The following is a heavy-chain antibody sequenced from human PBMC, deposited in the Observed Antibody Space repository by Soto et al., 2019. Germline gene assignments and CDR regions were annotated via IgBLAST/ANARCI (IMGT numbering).Heavy chain of an antibody. V-gene: IGHV4-59*01. CDR3: ARGYSSSYGRFDY. CDR2: IYYSGST. D-gene: IGHD6-13*01. CDR1: GGSISSYY. J-gene: IGHJ4*02. Sequence: PSETLSLTCTVSGGSISSYYWSWIRQPPAKGLEWIGYIYYSGSTNYNPSLKSRVTISVDTSKNQFSLKLSSVTAADTAVYYCARGYSSSYGRFDYRGQGTPVTVSS.